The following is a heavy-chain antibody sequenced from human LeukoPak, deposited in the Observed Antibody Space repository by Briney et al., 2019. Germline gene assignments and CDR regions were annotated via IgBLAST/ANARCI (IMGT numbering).Heavy chain of an antibody. J-gene: IGHJ4*02. CDR2: IYYSGST. CDR3: ARHRGLQSTTGYFDY. D-gene: IGHD1-14*01. Sequence: PSETLSLTCTVSGGSISSSSYYWGWIRQPPGKGLEWIGSIYYSGSTYYNLSPKSRVTISVDTSKNQFSLKLSSVTAADTAVYYCARHRGLQSTTGYFDYWSQGTLVTVSS. V-gene: IGHV4-39*01. CDR1: GGSISSSSYY.